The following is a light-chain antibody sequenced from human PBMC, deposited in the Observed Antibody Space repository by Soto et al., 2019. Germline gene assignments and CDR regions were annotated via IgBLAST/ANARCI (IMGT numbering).Light chain of an antibody. CDR2: GAS. CDR3: QQYNNSYT. J-gene: IGKJ2*01. V-gene: IGKV3-15*01. CDR1: QSVRSN. Sequence: EIVMTQSPATLSVSPGERATLSCRASQSVRSNLAWYHPKPVQAPRLLIYGASTSATVIPARFSGSGSVTDFTLTISSLQSEDFAVYYCQQYNNSYTFGQGTKLEIK.